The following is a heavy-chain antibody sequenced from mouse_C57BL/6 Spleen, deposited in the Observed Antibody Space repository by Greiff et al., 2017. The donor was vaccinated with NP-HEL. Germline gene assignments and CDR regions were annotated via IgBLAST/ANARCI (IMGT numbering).Heavy chain of an antibody. Sequence: EVQVVESEGGLVQPGSSMKLSCTASGFTFSDYYMAWVRQVPEKGLEWVANINYDGSSTYYLDSLKSRFIISRDNAKNILYLQMSSLKSEDTATYYCASVLRGYFDVWGTGTTVTVSS. CDR2: INYDGSST. D-gene: IGHD1-1*01. CDR3: ASVLRGYFDV. V-gene: IGHV5-16*01. CDR1: GFTFSDYY. J-gene: IGHJ1*03.